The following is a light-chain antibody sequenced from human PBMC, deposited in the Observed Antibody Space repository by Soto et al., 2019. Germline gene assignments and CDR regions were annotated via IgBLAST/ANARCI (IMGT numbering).Light chain of an antibody. CDR1: QGISSY. V-gene: IGKV1-9*01. J-gene: IGKJ4*01. Sequence: DIQLTQSPSFLSASVGARVTITCRARQGISSYLAWYQQKPGKAPKLLIYAASTLQSGVPSRFSGSGSGTEFTLTISSLQPEDFATYYCQQLNRFGGGTKVEIK. CDR3: QQLNR. CDR2: AAS.